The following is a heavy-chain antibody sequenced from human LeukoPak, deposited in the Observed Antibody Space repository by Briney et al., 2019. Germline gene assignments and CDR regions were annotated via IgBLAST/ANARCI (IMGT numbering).Heavy chain of an antibody. CDR1: GFTVSSNY. V-gene: IGHV3-66*01. CDR2: IYSGGST. CDR3: ARDIGRNYCDSSGYYRHQH. J-gene: IGHJ1*01. D-gene: IGHD3-22*01. Sequence: GGSLRLSCAASGFTVSSNYMSWVRQAPGKGLEWVSVIYSGGSTYYADSVKGRFTISRDNSKNTLYLQMNSLRAEDTAVYYCARDIGRNYCDSSGYYRHQHWGQGTLVTVSS.